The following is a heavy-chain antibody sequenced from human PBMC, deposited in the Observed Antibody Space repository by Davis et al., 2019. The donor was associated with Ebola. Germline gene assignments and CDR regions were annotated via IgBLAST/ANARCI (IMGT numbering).Heavy chain of an antibody. V-gene: IGHV3-23*01. CDR1: GFTFSSYA. CDR2: ISGSGGST. Sequence: GESLKISCAASGFTFSSYAMSWVRQAPGKGLEWVSAISGSGGSTYYADSVKGRFTISRGNSKNTLYLQMNSLRAEDTAVYYCARGGYSSSWPVAFDIWGQGTMVTVSS. J-gene: IGHJ3*02. D-gene: IGHD6-13*01. CDR3: ARGGYSSSWPVAFDI.